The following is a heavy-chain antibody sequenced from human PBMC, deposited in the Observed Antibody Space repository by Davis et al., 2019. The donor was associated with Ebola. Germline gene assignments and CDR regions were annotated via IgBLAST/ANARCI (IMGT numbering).Heavy chain of an antibody. CDR1: GFTFSSYW. J-gene: IGHJ4*02. CDR2: IKQDGSEK. V-gene: IGHV3-7*03. D-gene: IGHD3-10*01. CDR3: ARPRWFRELLPFDY. Sequence: PGGSLRLPCAASGFTFSSYWMSWVRQAPGKGLEWVANIKQDGSEKYYVDSVKGRFTISRDNAKHSLYLQMNSLRAEDTAVYYCARPRWFRELLPFDYWGQGTLVTVSS.